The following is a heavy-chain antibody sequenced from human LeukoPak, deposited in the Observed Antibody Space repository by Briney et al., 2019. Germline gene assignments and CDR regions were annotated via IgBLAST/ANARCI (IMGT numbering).Heavy chain of an antibody. D-gene: IGHD6-19*01. J-gene: IGHJ3*02. V-gene: IGHV1-2*02. CDR1: GYTFTRYY. Sequence: GASVKVSCKASGYTFTRYYIHWVRQAPGQGLEWMGWITPNSGGTSFAQKFQGRVTMTRDTSINTAYMGVRRLTSDDTAVYYCARERGTLAVAGDAVDIWGQGTMVTVSS. CDR2: ITPNSGGT. CDR3: ARERGTLAVAGDAVDI.